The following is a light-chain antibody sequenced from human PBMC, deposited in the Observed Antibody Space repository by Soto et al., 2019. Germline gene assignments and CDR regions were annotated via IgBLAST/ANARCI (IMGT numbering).Light chain of an antibody. J-gene: IGLJ2*01. Sequence: QSALTQPASVSGSPGQSITISCTGTSSDVGGYNYVSWYQQHPGKAPKHMIYEVSNRPSGVSNRFSGSKSGNTDSLTISGLQAQDEADYYCSSYTSSSTSGFGGGTKLTVL. V-gene: IGLV2-14*01. CDR2: EVS. CDR1: SSDVGGYNY. CDR3: SSYTSSSTSG.